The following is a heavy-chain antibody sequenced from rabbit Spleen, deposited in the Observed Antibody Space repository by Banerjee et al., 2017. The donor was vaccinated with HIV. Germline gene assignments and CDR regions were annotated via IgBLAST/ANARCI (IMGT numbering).Heavy chain of an antibody. V-gene: IGHV1S40*01. Sequence: QSLEESGGGLVQPEGSLTLTCKASGFSFSSSDYMCWVRQAPGKGLEWIGCIDTGSSGRTYYATWAKGRFTISKTSSTTVTLQMTSLTAADTATYFCARDPYGDSGYPYALILWGPGTLVTVS. D-gene: IGHD6-1*01. CDR2: IDTGSSGRT. J-gene: IGHJ6*01. CDR1: GFSFSSSDY. CDR3: ARDPYGDSGYPYALIL.